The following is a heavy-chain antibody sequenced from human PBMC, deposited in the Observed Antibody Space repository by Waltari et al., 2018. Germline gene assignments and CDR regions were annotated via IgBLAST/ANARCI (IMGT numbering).Heavy chain of an antibody. CDR1: GGSISSGYYY. V-gene: IGHV4-61*02. Sequence: QVQLQESGPGLVKPSQTLSLTCTGSGGSISSGYYYWNWIRQPAGKGPEWIGRINSSGSNSCNPSLRSRVIISIDTSKNQFFLKLSSVTAADTAVYYCARGSREWGFDAFNIWGQGTVVTVSS. CDR3: ARGSREWGFDAFNI. CDR2: INSSGSN. J-gene: IGHJ3*02. D-gene: IGHD2-15*01.